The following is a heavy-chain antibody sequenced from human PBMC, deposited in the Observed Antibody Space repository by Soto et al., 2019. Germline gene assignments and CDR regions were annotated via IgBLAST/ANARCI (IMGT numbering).Heavy chain of an antibody. Sequence: GGSLRLSCAASGFTFSSYAMSWVRQAPGKGLEWASAISGSGGSTYYADSVKGRFTISRDNSKNTLYLQMNSLRAEDTAVYYCAKGGIAARRPTDYWGQGTLVTVSS. V-gene: IGHV3-23*01. CDR3: AKGGIAARRPTDY. J-gene: IGHJ4*02. D-gene: IGHD6-6*01. CDR2: ISGSGGST. CDR1: GFTFSSYA.